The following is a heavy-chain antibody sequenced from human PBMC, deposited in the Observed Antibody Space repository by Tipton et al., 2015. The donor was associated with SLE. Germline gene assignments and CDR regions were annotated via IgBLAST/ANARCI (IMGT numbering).Heavy chain of an antibody. J-gene: IGHJ4*02. CDR2: IKQDGSEK. D-gene: IGHD4-17*01. Sequence: GSLRLSCAASGFTFSTYWMTWVRQAPGKGLEWVANIKQDGSEKYYVDSVKGRFTISRDNAKNSLYLQMNSLRAEDTAVYYCAKDPRYGDYVVGWGQGTLVTVSS. CDR1: GFTFSTYW. CDR3: AKDPRYGDYVVG. V-gene: IGHV3-7*05.